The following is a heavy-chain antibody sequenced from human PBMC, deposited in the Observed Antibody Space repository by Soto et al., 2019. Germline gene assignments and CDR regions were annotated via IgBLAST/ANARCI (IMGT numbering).Heavy chain of an antibody. CDR3: ARVRTTTVVTPGDY. D-gene: IGHD4-17*01. CDR1: GYTFTSYG. CDR2: INAYNGNT. Sequence: ASVKVSCKASGYTFTSYGISWVRQAPGQGLEWMGWINAYNGNTNYAQKLQGRVTMTTDTSTSTAYMELSSLRSEDTAVYYCARVRTTTVVTPGDYWGQGTLVTVSS. V-gene: IGHV1-18*01. J-gene: IGHJ4*02.